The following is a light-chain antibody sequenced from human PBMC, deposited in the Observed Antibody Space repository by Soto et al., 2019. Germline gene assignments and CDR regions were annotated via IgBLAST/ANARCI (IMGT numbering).Light chain of an antibody. J-gene: IGKJ4*01. CDR3: QQSFRIPVT. Sequence: DIQMTQAPSSLSACVGDRVTIPCRANQSISDFLNWYQQKPGKVPKLLIYAASSLQSGVPSRFSGSGSGTDFTLTISSLEPEDFATYYCQQSFRIPVTFXGGTKADIK. CDR2: AAS. CDR1: QSISDF. V-gene: IGKV1-39*01.